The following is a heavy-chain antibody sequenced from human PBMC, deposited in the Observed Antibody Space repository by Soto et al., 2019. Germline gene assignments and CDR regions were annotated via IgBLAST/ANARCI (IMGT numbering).Heavy chain of an antibody. J-gene: IGHJ4*02. D-gene: IGHD3-16*01. Sequence: KPSETLSLTCTVSGGSVSPYYWSWIRQPPGRGLEWIGYVFYSGSTNYNPSLKSRVTISVDTSKNQFSLMLKSVTAADTAVYYCARHGGDGYNDFFDYWGQGTLVTVSS. V-gene: IGHV4-59*08. CDR2: VFYSGST. CDR3: ARHGGDGYNDFFDY. CDR1: GGSVSPYY.